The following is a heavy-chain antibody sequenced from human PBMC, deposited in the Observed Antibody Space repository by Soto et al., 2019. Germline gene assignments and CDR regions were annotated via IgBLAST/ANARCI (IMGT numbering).Heavy chain of an antibody. D-gene: IGHD2-2*01. J-gene: IGHJ6*01. CDR1: GFTFSSYA. CDR2: ISYDGSNK. Sequence: GGSLRLSCAASGFTFSSYAMHWVRQAPGKGLEWVAVISYDGSNKYYADSVKGRFTISRDNSKNTLYLQMNSLRAEDTAVYYCARSLVVPAAPYYYYGRD. CDR3: ARSLVVPAAPYYYYGRD. V-gene: IGHV3-30-3*01.